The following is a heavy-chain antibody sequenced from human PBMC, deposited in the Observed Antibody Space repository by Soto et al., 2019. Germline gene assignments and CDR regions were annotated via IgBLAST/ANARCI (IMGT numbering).Heavy chain of an antibody. D-gene: IGHD3-10*01. V-gene: IGHV3-33*01. J-gene: IGHJ5*02. CDR1: GFTFSSYG. Sequence: PGGSLRLSCAASGFTFSSYGMHWVRQAPGKGLEWVAVIWYDGSNKYYADSVKGRFTISRDNSKNTLYLQMNSLRAEDTAVYYCARGAGSGSYWDWFDPWGQGTLVTVSS. CDR2: IWYDGSNK. CDR3: ARGAGSGSYWDWFDP.